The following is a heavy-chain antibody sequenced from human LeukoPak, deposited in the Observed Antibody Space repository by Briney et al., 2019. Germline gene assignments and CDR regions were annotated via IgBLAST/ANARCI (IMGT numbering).Heavy chain of an antibody. CDR3: ARGRYYYYYMDV. Sequence: GGSLRLFCAASGFTFSDYYMSWLRQAPGKGLEWVSYISSSGSTIYYADSVKGRFTISRDNAKNSLYLQMNSLRAEDTAVYYCARGRYYYYYMDVWGKGTTVTVSS. CDR1: GFTFSDYY. J-gene: IGHJ6*03. CDR2: ISSSGSTI. V-gene: IGHV3-11*01.